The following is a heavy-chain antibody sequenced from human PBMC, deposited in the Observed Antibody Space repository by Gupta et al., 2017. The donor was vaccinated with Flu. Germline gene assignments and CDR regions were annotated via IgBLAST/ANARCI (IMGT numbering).Heavy chain of an antibody. V-gene: IGHV4-39*02. CDR1: SISRSSFA. Sequence: SISRSSFAGVRPRQPPGKGVEWIGSISDSGSTYYNPSLKGRVTISADTSKNQFSLRLSSVTAADTAVYYCARDTGGCPADYWGQGTLVTVSS. CDR3: ARDTGGCPADY. CDR2: ISDSGST. D-gene: IGHD6-25*01. J-gene: IGHJ4*02.